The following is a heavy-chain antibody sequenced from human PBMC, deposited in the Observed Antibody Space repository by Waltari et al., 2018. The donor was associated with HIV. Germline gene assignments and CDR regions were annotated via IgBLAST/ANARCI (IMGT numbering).Heavy chain of an antibody. D-gene: IGHD3-10*01. V-gene: IGHV3-30*02. CDR3: AKDLVRYYYGSGSNGAFDI. J-gene: IGHJ3*02. CDR1: GFTFSSYG. CDR2: IRYDGSNK. Sequence: QVQLVESGGGVVQPGGSLRLSCAASGFTFSSYGMHWVRQAPGKGLEWVAFIRYDGSNKYYADSVKGRFTISRDNSKNTLYLQMNSLRAEDTAVYYCAKDLVRYYYGSGSNGAFDIWGQGTMVTVSS.